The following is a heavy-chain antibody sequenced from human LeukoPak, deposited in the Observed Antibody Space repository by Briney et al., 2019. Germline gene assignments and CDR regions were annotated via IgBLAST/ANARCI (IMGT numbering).Heavy chain of an antibody. CDR1: GASISLHY. D-gene: IGHD2-8*01. CDR3: ARPYCTNGVCYPGDAFDI. J-gene: IGHJ3*02. Sequence: SETLSLTCDVSGASISLHYWSWIRQPTGKGLEWIGRMFPSGSPDYNVSLKSRVTMSVDTSKNQLSLKLSSVTAADTAVYYCARPYCTNGVCYPGDAFDIWGQGTMVTVSS. CDR2: MFPSGSP. V-gene: IGHV4-4*07.